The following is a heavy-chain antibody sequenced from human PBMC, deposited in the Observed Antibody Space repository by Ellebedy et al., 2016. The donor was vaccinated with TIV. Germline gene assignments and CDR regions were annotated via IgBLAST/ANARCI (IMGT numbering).Heavy chain of an antibody. CDR1: GFNFSSFG. Sequence: GESLKISCKASGFNFSSFGMHWVRLSVGKGLEWVADSSYDGAYAHYADSVTGRFTISRDNTNNTLYLQMNSLRTEDTALYYCVRVFYGSGSSLQHWGPGTLVSVSS. V-gene: IGHV3-33*04. CDR3: VRVFYGSGSSLQH. D-gene: IGHD3-10*01. CDR2: SSYDGAYA. J-gene: IGHJ1*01.